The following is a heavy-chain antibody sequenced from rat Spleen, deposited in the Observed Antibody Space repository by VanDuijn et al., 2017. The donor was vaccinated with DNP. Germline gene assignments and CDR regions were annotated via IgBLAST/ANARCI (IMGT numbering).Heavy chain of an antibody. J-gene: IGHJ3*01. CDR3: TRQYYYSGDDNWFAY. CDR1: GFTSSNYG. V-gene: IGHV5-19*01. Sequence: EVQLVEPGGGLVQPGRSLKLSCAASGFTSSNYGMHWIRQAPTKGLEWVASISPSGGSTYYRDSVKGRFTISRDNAKSTLYLQMDSLRSEDTATYYCTRQYYYSGDDNWFAYWGQGTLVTVSS. D-gene: IGHD1-1*01. CDR2: ISPSGGST.